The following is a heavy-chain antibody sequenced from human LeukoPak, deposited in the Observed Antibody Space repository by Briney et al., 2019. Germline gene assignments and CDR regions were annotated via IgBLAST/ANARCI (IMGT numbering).Heavy chain of an antibody. CDR1: GFTFSSYG. CDR3: AKTQAAVGKAWFDP. Sequence: GGSLRLSCAASGFTFSSYGMSWVRQAPGKGLEWVSAIGGSGGSTYYADSVKGRFTISRDNSKNTLYLKMNSLRAEDMAVYYCAKTQAAVGKAWFDPWGQGTLVTVSS. J-gene: IGHJ5*02. V-gene: IGHV3-23*01. D-gene: IGHD6-13*01. CDR2: IGGSGGST.